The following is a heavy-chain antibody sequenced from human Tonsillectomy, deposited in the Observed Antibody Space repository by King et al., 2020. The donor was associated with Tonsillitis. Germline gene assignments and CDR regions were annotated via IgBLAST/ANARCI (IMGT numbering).Heavy chain of an antibody. CDR2: IYYSGST. D-gene: IGHD2-8*01. Sequence: VQLQESGPGLVKPSETLSLTCTVSGGSISSYYWSWIRQPPGKGLEWIGYIYYSGSTNYNPSLKSRVFISVDTSKTQFSLTLSSVTAADTAVYYCARVLIGYCTNGVCSGWFDPWGQGTLVTVSS. V-gene: IGHV4-59*01. J-gene: IGHJ5*02. CDR3: ARVLIGYCTNGVCSGWFDP. CDR1: GGSISSYY.